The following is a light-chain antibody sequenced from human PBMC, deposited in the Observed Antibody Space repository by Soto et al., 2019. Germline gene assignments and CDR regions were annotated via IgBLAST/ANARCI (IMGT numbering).Light chain of an antibody. J-gene: IGLJ1*01. CDR3: CSYAGSSTFLYV. CDR2: EVS. CDR1: SSDVGSYNL. V-gene: IGLV2-23*02. Sequence: QSVLTQPASVSGSPGQSITISCTGTSSDVGSYNLVSWYQQHPGKAPKLMIYEVSKRPSGVSNRFSGYKSGNTASLTISGLKAEDEADDYCCSYAGSSTFLYVFGTGTKLTVL.